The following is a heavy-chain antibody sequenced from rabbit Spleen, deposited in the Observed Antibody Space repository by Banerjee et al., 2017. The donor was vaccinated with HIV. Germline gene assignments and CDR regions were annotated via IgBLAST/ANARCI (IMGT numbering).Heavy chain of an antibody. CDR1: GIDFTKYY. CDR3: ARDGGGSSGYYFKL. D-gene: IGHD1-1*01. J-gene: IGHJ4*01. CDR2: IDTGFGGTT. V-gene: IGHV1S45*01. Sequence: QEQLTETGGGLVQPGGSLTLSCKASGIDFTKYYITWVRQAPGKGLEWIACIDTGFGGTTYSASWAKGRFTISKTSSTTVTLQMTSLTAADTATYFCARDGGGSSGYYFKLWGPGTLVTVS.